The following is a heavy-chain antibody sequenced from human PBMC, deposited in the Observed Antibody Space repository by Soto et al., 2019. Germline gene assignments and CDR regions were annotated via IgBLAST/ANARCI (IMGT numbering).Heavy chain of an antibody. V-gene: IGHV4-61*01. J-gene: IGHJ6*02. CDR1: GGSVSSGSYY. D-gene: IGHD6-13*01. CDR2: IYYSGST. Sequence: PSETLSLTCTVSGGSVSSGSYYWSWIRQPPGKGLEWIGYIYYSGSTNYNPSLKSRVTISVDTSKNQFSLKLSSVTAADTAVYYCARGGYSDGMDVWGQGTTVTVSS. CDR3: ARGGYSDGMDV.